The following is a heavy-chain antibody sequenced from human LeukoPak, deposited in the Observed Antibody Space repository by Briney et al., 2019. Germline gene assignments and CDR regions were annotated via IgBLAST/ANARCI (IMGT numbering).Heavy chain of an antibody. D-gene: IGHD3-3*01. CDR3: ARDDYDFWSGSRIYMDV. CDR2: INPNSGGT. Sequence: EASVKVSCKASGYTFTSYAMHWVRQAPGQRLEWMGWINPNSGGTNYAQKFQGRVTMTRDTSISTAYMELSRLRSDDTAVYYCARDDYDFWSGSRIYMDVWGKGTTVTVSS. CDR1: GYTFTSYA. J-gene: IGHJ6*03. V-gene: IGHV1-2*02.